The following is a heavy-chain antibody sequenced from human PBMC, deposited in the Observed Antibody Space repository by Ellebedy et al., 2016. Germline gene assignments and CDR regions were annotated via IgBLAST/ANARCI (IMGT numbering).Heavy chain of an antibody. J-gene: IGHJ4*02. D-gene: IGHD3-10*01. V-gene: IGHV1-46*01. CDR3: VREFHGGNFDY. Sequence: ASVKVSCXASGYTFTTYDINWVRQATGRGLEWMGIINPADSSSHHAQNFQGRLTMTSDTSATTVYMELSSLTSEDTAVYYCVREFHGGNFDYWGQGVLVTVST. CDR2: INPADSSS. CDR1: GYTFTTYD.